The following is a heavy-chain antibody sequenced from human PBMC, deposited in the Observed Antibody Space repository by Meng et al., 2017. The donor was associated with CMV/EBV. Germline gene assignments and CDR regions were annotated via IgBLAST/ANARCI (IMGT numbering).Heavy chain of an antibody. J-gene: IGHJ4*02. CDR1: GYTFTSYG. Sequence: ASVKVSCKASGYTFTSYGISWVRQAPGQGLEWMGWISAYNGNTNYAQKPQGRVTMTTDTSTSTAYMELRSLRSDDTAVYYCASSDGDSSSSILDYWGQGTLVTVSS. V-gene: IGHV1-18*01. CDR2: ISAYNGNT. CDR3: ASSDGDSSSSILDY. D-gene: IGHD6-6*01.